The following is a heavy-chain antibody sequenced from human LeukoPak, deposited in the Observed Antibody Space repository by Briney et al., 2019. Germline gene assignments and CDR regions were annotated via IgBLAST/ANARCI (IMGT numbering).Heavy chain of an antibody. D-gene: IGHD3-9*01. Sequence: GASVKVSCKASGYTFTAYYMHWVRQAPGQGLEWMGWINPNSGGTNYAQKFQGRVTMTRDTSISTAYMELSRLRSDDTAVYYCARDIPLRYFDWLLSSDDYWGQGTLVTVSS. V-gene: IGHV1-2*02. CDR1: GYTFTAYY. CDR3: ARDIPLRYFDWLLSSDDY. CDR2: INPNSGGT. J-gene: IGHJ4*02.